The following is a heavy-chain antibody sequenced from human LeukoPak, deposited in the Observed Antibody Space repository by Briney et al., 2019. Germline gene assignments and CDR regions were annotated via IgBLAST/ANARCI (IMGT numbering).Heavy chain of an antibody. CDR3: ASGDDYGGNSRPWDAFDI. CDR1: GYTFTSYG. Sequence: GASVKVSCKASGYTFTSYGISWVRQAPGQGLEWMGWISAYNGNTNYAQKLQGRVTMTTDTSTSTAYMELRSLRSDDTAVYYCASGDDYGGNSRPWDAFDIWGQGTMVTVSS. V-gene: IGHV1-18*01. J-gene: IGHJ3*02. CDR2: ISAYNGNT. D-gene: IGHD4-23*01.